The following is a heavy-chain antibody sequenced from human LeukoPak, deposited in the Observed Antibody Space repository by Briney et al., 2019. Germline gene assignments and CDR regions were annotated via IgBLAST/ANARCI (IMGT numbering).Heavy chain of an antibody. J-gene: IGHJ4*02. CDR1: GYTLTELS. CDR2: FDPEDGET. V-gene: IGHV1-24*01. D-gene: IGHD6-13*01. Sequence: ASVKVSCKVSGYTLTELSMHWVRQAPGKGLEWMGGFDPEDGETIYAQKFQGRATMTEDTSTDTAYMELSSLRSEDTAVYYCATDLGWYRIFDYWGQGTLVTVSS. CDR3: ATDLGWYRIFDY.